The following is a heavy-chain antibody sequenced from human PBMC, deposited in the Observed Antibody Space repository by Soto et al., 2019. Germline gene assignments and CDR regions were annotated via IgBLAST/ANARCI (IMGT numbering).Heavy chain of an antibody. V-gene: IGHV3-7*01. CDR1: GFTFSNYW. CDR2: IKQDGNEK. CDR3: ARDSGLRYFDWLSPGDFDY. D-gene: IGHD3-9*01. Sequence: GGSLRLSCAASGFTFSNYWMSWVRQAPGKGLEWVANIKQDGNEKYYVDSVRGRFTISRDNAKNSLYLQMNSLRAEDTAVYYCARDSGLRYFDWLSPGDFDYWGQGTLVTVSS. J-gene: IGHJ4*02.